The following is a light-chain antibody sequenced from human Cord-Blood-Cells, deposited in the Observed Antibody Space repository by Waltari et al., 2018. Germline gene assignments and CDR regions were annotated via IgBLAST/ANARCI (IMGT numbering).Light chain of an antibody. J-gene: IGLJ3*02. CDR2: YDD. Sequence: QSVLTQPPSVSEAPRQRVTISCSGSRSTIGNNAVNWYQQLPGKAPKLLIYYDDLLTSGVSDRFSGSKSGTSASLAISGLQSEDEADYYCAAWDDSLNGWVFGGGTKLTVL. CDR1: RSTIGNNA. CDR3: AAWDDSLNGWV. V-gene: IGLV1-36*01.